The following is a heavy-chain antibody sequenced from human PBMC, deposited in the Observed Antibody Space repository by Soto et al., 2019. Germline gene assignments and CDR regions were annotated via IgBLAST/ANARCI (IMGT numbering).Heavy chain of an antibody. CDR1: GLTFSKYW. J-gene: IGHJ6*02. D-gene: IGHD3-10*01. Sequence: EVQLVESGGGLVQPGGSLRLSSAPSGLTFSKYWMTCVREAPGKGQEWVATIKHDGIEKSKLDSVEGRFTIYRDNAKNSLSLQMNSLRVEDTAVYFCASVRGSPGYDGLDVWGQGTTVTVSS. CDR2: IKHDGIEK. CDR3: ASVRGSPGYDGLDV. V-gene: IGHV3-7*03.